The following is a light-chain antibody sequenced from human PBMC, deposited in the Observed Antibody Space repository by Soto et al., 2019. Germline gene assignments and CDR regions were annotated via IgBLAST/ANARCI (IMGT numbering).Light chain of an antibody. CDR1: SNDVGAFDY. CDR3: SSYTTDNAHV. CDR2: EVF. J-gene: IGLJ2*01. V-gene: IGLV2-14*01. Sequence: QSALTQPASVSASPGQSISISCTGTSNDVGAFDYVSWYQQHPGKAPKLIIFEVFNRPPGVSTRFSGSKSGSTASLTISGLQAEEEADYFCSSYTTDNAHVFGGGTKLTVL.